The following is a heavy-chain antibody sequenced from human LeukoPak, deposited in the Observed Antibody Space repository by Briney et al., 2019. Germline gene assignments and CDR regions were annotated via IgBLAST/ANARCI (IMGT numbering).Heavy chain of an antibody. J-gene: IGHJ5*02. CDR1: GGSISSSSYY. CDR3: ARHRPITMVRGGWFDP. CDR2: IFYSGST. D-gene: IGHD3-10*01. V-gene: IGHV4-39*01. Sequence: PSETLSLTCSVSGGSISSSSYYWGWIRQPAGKGLGWIGCIFYSGSTYYNPSLKSRVTISVGTSRDQFSLKLSSVTAADTAVYYCARHRPITMVRGGWFDPWGQGTLVTVSS.